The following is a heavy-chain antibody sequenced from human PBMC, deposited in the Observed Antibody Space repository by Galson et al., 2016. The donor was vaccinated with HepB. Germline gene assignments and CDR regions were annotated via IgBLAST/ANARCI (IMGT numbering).Heavy chain of an antibody. CDR2: ISRNSDYI. D-gene: IGHD3-3*01. CDR1: GFSFSTYS. J-gene: IGHJ6*02. V-gene: IGHV3-21*01. CDR3: VRDSREWIPFNHYGLDV. Sequence: SLRLSCAASGFSFSTYSMNWVRQPPGKGLEWVSSISRNSDYIYYADSVKGRFTISRDNVKNSLYLQMNSLSAEDTALYYCVRDSREWIPFNHYGLDVWGQGTTVTVSS.